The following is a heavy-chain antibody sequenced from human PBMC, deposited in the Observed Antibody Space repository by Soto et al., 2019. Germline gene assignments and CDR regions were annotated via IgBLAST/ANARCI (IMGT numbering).Heavy chain of an antibody. V-gene: IGHV1-8*02. J-gene: IGHJ4*02. CDR1: GYTFTSYD. D-gene: IGHD5-12*01. CDR3: AGIRGYSGYLDY. Sequence: QVQLVQSGAEVKKPGASVKVSCKASGYTFTSYDINWVRQATGQGLEWMGWMNPNSGNTGYAQKFQGRVTMTRHTSISTAYMELSSLRSEDTAVYYCAGIRGYSGYLDYWGQGTLVTVSS. CDR2: MNPNSGNT.